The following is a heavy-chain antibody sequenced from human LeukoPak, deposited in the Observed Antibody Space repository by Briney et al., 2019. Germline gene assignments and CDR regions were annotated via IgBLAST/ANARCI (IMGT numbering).Heavy chain of an antibody. V-gene: IGHV3-11*03. J-gene: IGHJ4*02. D-gene: IGHD6-19*01. Sequence: PGGSLRLSCAASGFTFSDYYMSWIRQAPGKGLEWVSYITSSSRYTNYADSVKGRFTISRDNAKNSLYLQMNSLRAEDTAVYYCARRVAVAGKIDYWGQGTLVTVSS. CDR2: ITSSSRYT. CDR3: ARRVAVAGKIDY. CDR1: GFTFSDYY.